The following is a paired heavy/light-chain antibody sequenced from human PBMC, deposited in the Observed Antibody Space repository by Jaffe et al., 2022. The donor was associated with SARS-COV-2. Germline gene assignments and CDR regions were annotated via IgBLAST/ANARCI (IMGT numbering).Light chain of an antibody. CDR3: QKYYSVPPFT. Sequence: DIQMTQSPSSLSASVGDRVTITCRASQDISNYLAWYQQKSGKVPKLLIYGASTLQSGVPSRFSGSGSGTDFTLTISSLQPEDVATYYCQKYYSVPPFTFGPGTKVDIK. V-gene: IGKV1-27*01. CDR2: GAS. J-gene: IGKJ3*01. CDR1: QDISNY.
Heavy chain of an antibody. CDR3: AMRVRTGNSYGAPLDC. Sequence: EVQLVESGGGLVQPGGSLRLSCAASGFTFSNYWLNWVRQAAGKGLEWVANIKQDGRDKYYVDSVKGRFTISRDNAKNSLYLQMDSLRAEDTAVYYCAMRVRTGNSYGAPLDCWGQGTLVTVSS. J-gene: IGHJ4*02. D-gene: IGHD5-18*01. V-gene: IGHV3-7*01. CDR2: IKQDGRDK. CDR1: GFTFSNYW.